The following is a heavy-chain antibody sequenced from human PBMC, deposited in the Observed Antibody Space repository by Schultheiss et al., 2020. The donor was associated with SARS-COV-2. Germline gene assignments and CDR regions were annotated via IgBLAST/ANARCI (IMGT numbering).Heavy chain of an antibody. J-gene: IGHJ4*02. CDR3: ARRKGVGARVAVDY. Sequence: SETLSLTCTVSGGSISSYYWSWIRQPPGKGLEWIGEINHSGSTYYNPSLKSRVTISVDTSKNQFSLKLSSVTAADTAVYYCARRKGVGARVAVDYWGQGTLVTVSS. V-gene: IGHV4-59*04. CDR2: INHSGST. CDR1: GGSISSYY. D-gene: IGHD1-26*01.